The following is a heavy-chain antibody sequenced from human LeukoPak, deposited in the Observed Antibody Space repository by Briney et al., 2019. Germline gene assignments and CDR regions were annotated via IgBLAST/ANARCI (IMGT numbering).Heavy chain of an antibody. CDR3: ARGAESSSWSLDH. Sequence: SETLSLTCAVYGGSFSGYSWNWIRQPPGKGLEWIGEINQSGSYNPSLKSRVTISRDTSKMQFSLEVRSVTAADTAVYFCARGAESSSWSLDHWGQGTLVTVSS. V-gene: IGHV4-34*01. CDR1: GGSFSGYS. J-gene: IGHJ4*02. D-gene: IGHD6-13*01. CDR2: INQSG.